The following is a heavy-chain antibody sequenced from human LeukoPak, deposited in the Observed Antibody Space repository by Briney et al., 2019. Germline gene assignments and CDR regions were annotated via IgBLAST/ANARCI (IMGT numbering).Heavy chain of an antibody. J-gene: IGHJ5*02. Sequence: GGSLRLSCAASGFTFSNAWMSWVRQAPGKGLEWVGRIKSKIDGETTDYAAPVKGRFTISRDDSKNTLYLQMNSLKTEDTAVYYCTTDTQCGGSCYWNWFDPWGQGTLVTVSS. D-gene: IGHD2-15*01. V-gene: IGHV3-15*01. CDR3: TTDTQCGGSCYWNWFDP. CDR2: IKSKIDGETT. CDR1: GFTFSNAW.